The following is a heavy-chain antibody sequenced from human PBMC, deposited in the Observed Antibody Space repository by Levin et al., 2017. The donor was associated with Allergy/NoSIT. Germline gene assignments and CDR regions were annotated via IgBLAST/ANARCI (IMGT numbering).Heavy chain of an antibody. V-gene: IGHV3-21*01. CDR1: GFTFSTYS. CDR3: ARLSTDGSGSYLDY. J-gene: IGHJ4*02. CDR2: ISSGSSYI. Sequence: PGGSLRLSCAASGFTFSTYSMNWVRQAPGKGLEWVSSISSGSSYIYYADSMKGRFTISRDNAKNSLYLQMNSLRAEDTAVYYCARLSTDGSGSYLDYWGQGTLVTVSS. D-gene: IGHD3-10*01.